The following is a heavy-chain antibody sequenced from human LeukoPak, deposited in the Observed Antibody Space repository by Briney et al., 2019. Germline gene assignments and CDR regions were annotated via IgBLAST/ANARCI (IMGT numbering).Heavy chain of an antibody. D-gene: IGHD3-9*01. CDR1: GFTFSSYA. V-gene: IGHV3-23*01. CDR3: AKEGTYYDILTVLNSYYGMDV. Sequence: GGSLRLSCAASGFTFSSYAMSWVRQAPGKGLEWVSGISGGGASTYYADSVRGRFTISRDNSKNTLYLQMNSLRAEDTAVYYCAKEGTYYDILTVLNSYYGMDVWGQGTTVTVSS. CDR2: ISGGGAST. J-gene: IGHJ6*02.